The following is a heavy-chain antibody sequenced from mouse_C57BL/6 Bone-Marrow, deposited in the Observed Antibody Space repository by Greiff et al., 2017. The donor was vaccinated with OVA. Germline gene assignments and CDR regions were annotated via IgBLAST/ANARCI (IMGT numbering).Heavy chain of an antibody. D-gene: IGHD1-1*01. CDR3: ARAHYYGPSWFAY. CDR1: GYTFTSYW. Sequence: VQLQQPGTELVKPGASVKLSCKASGYTFTSYWMHWVKQRPGQGLEWIGNINPSNGGTNYNEKFKSKATLTVDKSSNTAYMQLSSLTSEDSAVYYCARAHYYGPSWFAYWGQGTLVTVSA. V-gene: IGHV1-53*01. J-gene: IGHJ3*01. CDR2: INPSNGGT.